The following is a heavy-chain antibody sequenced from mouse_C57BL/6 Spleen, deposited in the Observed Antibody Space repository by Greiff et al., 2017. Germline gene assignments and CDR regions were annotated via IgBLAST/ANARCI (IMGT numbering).Heavy chain of an antibody. CDR2: IYPRSGNT. J-gene: IGHJ1*03. D-gene: IGHD4-1*01. Sequence: VQLQPSGAELARPGASVKLSCKASGYTFTSYGISWVKQRTGPGLAWIGEIYPRSGNTYYNEKFKGKATLTADKSSSTAYLALRSLTSEDSADYCCARSWDEGDWYFDVWGTGTTVTVSS. CDR1: GYTFTSYG. V-gene: IGHV1-81*01. CDR3: ARSWDEGDWYFDV.